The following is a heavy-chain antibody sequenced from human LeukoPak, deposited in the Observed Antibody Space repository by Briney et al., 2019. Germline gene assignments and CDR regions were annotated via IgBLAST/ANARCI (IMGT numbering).Heavy chain of an antibody. Sequence: GGSLRLSCAASGFTFSSYGMHWVRQAPGKGLEWVAFIRYDGSNKYYADSVKGRFTISRDNSKNTLNLQMNSLRAEDTALYYCAKACSGYYSAILGWGQGTLVTVSS. CDR3: AKACSGYYSAILG. CDR1: GFTFSSYG. D-gene: IGHD3-22*01. J-gene: IGHJ4*02. CDR2: IRYDGSNK. V-gene: IGHV3-30*02.